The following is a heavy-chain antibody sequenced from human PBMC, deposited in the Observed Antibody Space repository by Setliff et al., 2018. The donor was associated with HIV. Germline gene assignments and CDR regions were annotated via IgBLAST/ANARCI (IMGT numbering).Heavy chain of an antibody. CDR1: GLIFSSYE. Sequence: GSLRLSCAASGLIFSSYEMNWVRQAPGKGLEWISFIGGHGSIIHYADSVKGRFTISRDNARNSVYLQMHSLRVEDTAVYYCAAVPWGHSSLIIDHWGQGTPVTVSS. V-gene: IGHV3-48*03. J-gene: IGHJ4*02. CDR3: AAVPWGHSSLIIDH. CDR2: IGGHGSII. D-gene: IGHD3-16*01.